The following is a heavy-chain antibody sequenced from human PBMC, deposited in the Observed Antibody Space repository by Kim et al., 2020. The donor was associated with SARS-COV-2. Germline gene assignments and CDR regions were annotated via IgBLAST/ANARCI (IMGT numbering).Heavy chain of an antibody. V-gene: IGHV3-23*01. J-gene: IGHJ4*02. D-gene: IGHD3-3*01. Sequence: GGSLRLSCAASGFTFSNYAMAWVRQAPGKGLEWVSFISGSAGNTFYIDSVKCRFAISRDNSGNTLFLQMNSLRVDDTALYYCAKEAADWNDSGSYAYWGQGAPVTVSS. CDR2: ISGSAGNT. CDR1: GFTFSNYA. CDR3: AKEAADWNDSGSYAY.